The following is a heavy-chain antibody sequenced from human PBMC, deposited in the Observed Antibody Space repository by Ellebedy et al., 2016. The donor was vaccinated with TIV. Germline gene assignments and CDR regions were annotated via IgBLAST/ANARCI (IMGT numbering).Heavy chain of an antibody. J-gene: IGHJ6*02. CDR2: ISYDGSNK. V-gene: IGHV3-30*18. D-gene: IGHD6-19*01. Sequence: GGSLRLSXAASGFTFSSYGMHWVRQAPGKGLEWVAVISYDGSNKYYADSVKGRFTISRDNSKNTLYLQMNSLRAEDTAVYYCAKDAGADGVYYYYGMDVWGQGTTVTVSS. CDR1: GFTFSSYG. CDR3: AKDAGADGVYYYYGMDV.